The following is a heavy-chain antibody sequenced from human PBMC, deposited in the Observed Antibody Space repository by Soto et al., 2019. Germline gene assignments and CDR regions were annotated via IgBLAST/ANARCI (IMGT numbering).Heavy chain of an antibody. D-gene: IGHD2-8*02. CDR1: GFTVSTYG. CDR3: TGEVASRY. CDR2: ITRDGGNK. Sequence: QVQLVESGGGVVQPGRSLRLSCAVSGFTVSTYGMHWVRQAPGKGLEWVAVITRDGGNKYYADSVKGRFTISRDNSRNTLFLEMNSLRGDDMAVYYCTGEVASRYWGQGTLVTVSS. J-gene: IGHJ4*02. V-gene: IGHV3-30*03.